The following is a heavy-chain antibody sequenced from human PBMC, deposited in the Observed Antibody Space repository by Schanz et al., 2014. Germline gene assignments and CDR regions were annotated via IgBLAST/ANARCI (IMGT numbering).Heavy chain of an antibody. CDR1: GFNFITFA. Sequence: EVHLVESGGGLVQPGGSLRLSCAASGFNFITFAMSWVRQAPGKGPEWVSAIGGDASRTYYADSVKGRFTISRDNSKSTLYLQMNSLRADAPAVYYWARAPPLVRGIAGWFGPWGQGSLVTVSS. CDR2: IGGDASRT. V-gene: IGHV3-23*04. CDR3: ARAPPLVRGIAGWFGP. J-gene: IGHJ5*02. D-gene: IGHD3-10*01.